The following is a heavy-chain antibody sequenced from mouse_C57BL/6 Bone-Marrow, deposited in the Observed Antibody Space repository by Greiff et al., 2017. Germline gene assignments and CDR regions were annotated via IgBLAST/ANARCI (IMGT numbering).Heavy chain of an antibody. CDR2: ITVKSDNYGA. CDR3: SFYGNFAY. Sequence: VKLVETGGGLVRPGNSLKLSCVTSGFTFSNYRMHWLRQPPGKRLEWIAVITVKSDNYGANHAESVKGRLAISRDDSKSSVYLEMHRVREADTATDFCSFYGNFAYWGQGTLVTVSA. CDR1: GFTFSNYR. V-gene: IGHV13-2*01. J-gene: IGHJ3*01. D-gene: IGHD2-1*01.